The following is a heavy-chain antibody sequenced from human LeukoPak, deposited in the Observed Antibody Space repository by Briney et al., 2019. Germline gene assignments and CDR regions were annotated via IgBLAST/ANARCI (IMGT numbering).Heavy chain of an antibody. CDR2: IWYDGSNK. J-gene: IGHJ4*02. CDR1: GSTFSSYG. D-gene: IGHD1-26*01. Sequence: GRSLRLSCAASGSTFSSYGMHWVRQAPGKGLEWVAVIWYDGSNKYYADSVKGRFTISRDNSKNTLYLQMNSLRAEDTAVYYCAKSSGSYYFDYWGQGTLVTVSS. V-gene: IGHV3-33*06. CDR3: AKSSGSYYFDY.